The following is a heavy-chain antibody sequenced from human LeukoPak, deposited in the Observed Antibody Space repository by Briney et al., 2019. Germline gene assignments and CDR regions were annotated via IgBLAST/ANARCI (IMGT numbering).Heavy chain of an antibody. D-gene: IGHD2-15*01. CDR1: GGSISSRIYF. CDR2: IYYSSWST. Sequence: PSETLSLTCTVSGGSISSRIYFWGWIRQPPGKGLEWIGNIYYSSWSTYYNPSLKSRVTISVDTSKNQFSLKLSSVTAADTAVYYCANQVYCSAGSCYSNFWGQGTLVTVSS. V-gene: IGHV4-39*01. J-gene: IGHJ4*02. CDR3: ANQVYCSAGSCYSNF.